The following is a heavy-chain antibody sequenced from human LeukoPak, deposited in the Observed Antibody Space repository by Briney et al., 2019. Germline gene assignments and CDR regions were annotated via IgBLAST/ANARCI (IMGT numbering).Heavy chain of an antibody. CDR3: ARLSATVAGYIDY. J-gene: IGHJ4*02. CDR1: GGSISSSSYY. V-gene: IGHV4-39*01. D-gene: IGHD6-19*01. Sequence: SETLSLTCTVSGGSISSSSYYWGWIRQPPGKGLEWIGSIYYSGSTYYNPSLKSRVTISVDTSKNQFSLKLSSVTAADTAVYYCARLSATVAGYIDYWGQGTLVTVSS. CDR2: IYYSGST.